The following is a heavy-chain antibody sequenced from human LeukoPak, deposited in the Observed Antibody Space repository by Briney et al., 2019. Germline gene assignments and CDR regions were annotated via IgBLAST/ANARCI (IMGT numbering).Heavy chain of an antibody. V-gene: IGHV1-8*01. D-gene: IGHD3-10*01. CDR2: MNPHSGNT. CDR1: GYTFTTYD. CDR3: TRAPVPGNY. J-gene: IGHJ4*02. Sequence: ASVKVSCKASGYTFTTYDINWVRQASEQGLEWMGWMNPHSGNTGYAQKFQGRVTMTRDTSINTAYMELSSLTSDDTAVYYCTRAPVPGNYWGQGTLVTVSS.